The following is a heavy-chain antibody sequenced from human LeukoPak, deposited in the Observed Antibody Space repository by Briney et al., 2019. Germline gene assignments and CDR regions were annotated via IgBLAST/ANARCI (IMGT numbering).Heavy chain of an antibody. J-gene: IGHJ3*02. CDR1: GGSISSSSYY. Sequence: PSETLSLTCTVSGGSISSSSYYWGWIRQPPGKGLEWIGSIYYSGSTYYNPSLKSRVTISVDTSKNQFSLKLSSVTAADTAVYYCAGHYYDSSDGAFDIWGQGTMVTVSS. D-gene: IGHD3-22*01. CDR3: AGHYYDSSDGAFDI. V-gene: IGHV4-39*07. CDR2: IYYSGST.